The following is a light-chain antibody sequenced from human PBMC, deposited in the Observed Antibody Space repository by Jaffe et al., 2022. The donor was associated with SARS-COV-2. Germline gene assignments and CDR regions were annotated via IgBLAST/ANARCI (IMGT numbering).Light chain of an antibody. Sequence: EVVLTQSPATLSLSPGERATLSCRASQSVSSFLAWYQQKPGQAPRLLIYDASNRATGIPARFRGSGSGTDFTLTISSLEPEDFAVYYCQQRGNWPPFTFGPGTRVDIK. CDR1: QSVSSF. V-gene: IGKV3-11*01. CDR2: DAS. J-gene: IGKJ3*01. CDR3: QQRGNWPPFT.